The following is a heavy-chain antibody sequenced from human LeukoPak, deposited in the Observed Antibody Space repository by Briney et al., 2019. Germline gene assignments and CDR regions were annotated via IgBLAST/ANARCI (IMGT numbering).Heavy chain of an antibody. J-gene: IGHJ4*02. CDR1: GFTFSSYG. D-gene: IGHD7-27*01. V-gene: IGHV3-33*06. CDR3: AKAGTGDKRYYFDY. Sequence: GGSLRLSCAASGFTFSSYGMHWVRQAPGKGLEWVAVIWYDGSNKYYADSVKGRFTISRDNSKNTLYLQMNSLRAEDTAVYYCAKAGTGDKRYYFDYWGQGTLVTVSS. CDR2: IWYDGSNK.